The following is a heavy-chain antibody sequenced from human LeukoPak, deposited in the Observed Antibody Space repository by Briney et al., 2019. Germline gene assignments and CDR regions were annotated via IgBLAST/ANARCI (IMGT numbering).Heavy chain of an antibody. Sequence: GGSLRLSCAASGFTFDDYGMSWARQAPGKGLEWVSGINWNGGSTGYADSVKGRFTISRDNAKNSLYLQMNSLRAEDTAVYYCARVFLVMDGYNLFLWDYYYYMDVWGKGTTVTVSS. V-gene: IGHV3-20*04. CDR2: INWNGGST. CDR1: GFTFDDYG. D-gene: IGHD5-24*01. CDR3: ARVFLVMDGYNLFLWDYYYYMDV. J-gene: IGHJ6*03.